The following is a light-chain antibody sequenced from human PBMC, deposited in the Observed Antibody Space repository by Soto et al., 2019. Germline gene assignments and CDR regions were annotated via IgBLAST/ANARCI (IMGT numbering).Light chain of an antibody. CDR2: GAS. CDR1: QSVSSSS. CDR3: YQYHSSFT. Sequence: EIVLTQSPGTLSLSPGEGATLSCRASQSVSSSSLTWYQQKRGQAPRLLIYGASTRATGIPDRFSGSGSGTAFTLTISRLEPDDFAVYYCYQYHSSFTFGGGTKVEIK. V-gene: IGKV3-20*01. J-gene: IGKJ4*01.